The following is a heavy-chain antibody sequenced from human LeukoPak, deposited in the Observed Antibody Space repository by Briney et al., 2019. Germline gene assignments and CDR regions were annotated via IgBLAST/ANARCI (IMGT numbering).Heavy chain of an antibody. CDR2: IWYDGSNK. CDR3: ARGAYGSGTYHDFDI. J-gene: IGHJ3*02. CDR1: GFTFSSNW. V-gene: IGHV3-33*08. D-gene: IGHD3-10*01. Sequence: PGESLRLSCAASGFTFSSNWMSWVRQAPGKGLEWVAVIWYDGSNKYYVDSVKGRFTISRDNSKNTLYLQMNSLRAEDTAVYYCARGAYGSGTYHDFDIWGQGTMVTVSS.